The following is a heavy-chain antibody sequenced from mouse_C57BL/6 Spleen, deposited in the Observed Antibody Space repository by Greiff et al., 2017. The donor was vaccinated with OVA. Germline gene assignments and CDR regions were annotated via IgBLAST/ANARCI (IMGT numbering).Heavy chain of an antibody. CDR1: GYTFTSYW. V-gene: IGHV1-52*01. J-gene: IGHJ2*01. D-gene: IGHD1-1*01. Sequence: VQLQQPGAELVRPGSSVKLSCKASGYTFTSYWMHWVKQRPIQGLEWIGNIDPSDSETHYNQKFKDKATLTVDKSSSTAYMQLSSLTSEDSAFYYCARGGTTVVAKNYFDYWGQGTTLPVSS. CDR3: ARGGTTVVAKNYFDY. CDR2: IDPSDSET.